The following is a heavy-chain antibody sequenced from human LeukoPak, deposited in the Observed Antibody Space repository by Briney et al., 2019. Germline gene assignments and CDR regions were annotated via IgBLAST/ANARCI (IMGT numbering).Heavy chain of an antibody. CDR3: ARDRGSYCDY. J-gene: IGHJ4*02. CDR1: GGSISSSSYY. D-gene: IGHD1-26*01. V-gene: IGHV4-39*07. CDR2: IYYSGST. Sequence: SETLSLTCTVSGGSISSSSYYWGWIRQPPGKGLEWIGSIYYSGSTYYNPSLKSRVTIPVDTSKNQFSLKLSSVTAADTAVYYCARDRGSYCDYWGQGTLVTVSS.